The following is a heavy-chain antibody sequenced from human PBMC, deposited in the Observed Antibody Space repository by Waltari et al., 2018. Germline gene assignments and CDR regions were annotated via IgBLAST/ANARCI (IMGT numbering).Heavy chain of an antibody. J-gene: IGHJ6*02. D-gene: IGHD3-16*02. Sequence: QVQLQESGPGLVKPSETLSPTCTVSGGSISSYYWIWIRQLAGKGLEWIGRIYTGGSTNDNPSLKSGVTMSVDTSKNQFSLKLSSVTAADTAVYYCARVRVRLGELSGYYYGMDVWGQGTTVTVSS. CDR2: IYTGGST. V-gene: IGHV4-4*07. CDR3: ARVRVRLGELSGYYYGMDV. CDR1: GGSISSYY.